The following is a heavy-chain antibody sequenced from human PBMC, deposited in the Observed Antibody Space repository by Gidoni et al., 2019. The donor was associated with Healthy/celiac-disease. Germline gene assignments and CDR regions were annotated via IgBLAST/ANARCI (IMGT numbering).Heavy chain of an antibody. Sequence: QVQLVESGGGVVQPGRSLRLSCAASGFTFRSYGMHWVRQAPGKGLEWVAVIWYDGSNKYYADSVKGRFTISRDNSKNTLYLKMNSLRAEDTAVYYCAREIPPVVIDYWGQGTLVTVSS. CDR2: IWYDGSNK. J-gene: IGHJ4*02. D-gene: IGHD2-21*01. CDR1: GFTFRSYG. CDR3: AREIPPVVIDY. V-gene: IGHV3-33*01.